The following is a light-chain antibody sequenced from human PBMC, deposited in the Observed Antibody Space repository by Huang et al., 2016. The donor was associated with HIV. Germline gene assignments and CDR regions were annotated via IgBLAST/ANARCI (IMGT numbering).Light chain of an antibody. CDR3: QQYNNWPRT. CDR2: GAS. J-gene: IGKJ1*01. V-gene: IGKV3-15*01. Sequence: EIVMTQSPATLSVSPGERATLSCRASQSVSSNLAWYQQKPGQAPRRLMYGASTRATGIPARFSGSGSGTEFTLTISSLQSEDFAVYYCQQYNNWPRTFGQGTKVEV. CDR1: QSVSSN.